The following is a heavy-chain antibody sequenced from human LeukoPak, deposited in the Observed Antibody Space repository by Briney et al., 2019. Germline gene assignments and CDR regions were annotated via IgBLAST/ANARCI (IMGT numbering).Heavy chain of an antibody. Sequence: ASVKVSCKASGFTFTAYHMHWVRQAPGQGLEWMGWINPNSGGTNYAQKFQGRVTMTRDTSISTAYMELSRLRSDDTAVYYCARGLITMVRGVIATVGYWGQGTLVTVSS. D-gene: IGHD3-10*01. CDR2: INPNSGGT. CDR1: GFTFTAYH. J-gene: IGHJ4*02. V-gene: IGHV1-2*02. CDR3: ARGLITMVRGVIATVGY.